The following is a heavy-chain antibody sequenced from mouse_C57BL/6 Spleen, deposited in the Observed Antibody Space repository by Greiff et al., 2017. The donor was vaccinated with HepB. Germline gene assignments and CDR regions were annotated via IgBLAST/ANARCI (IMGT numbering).Heavy chain of an antibody. D-gene: IGHD2-1*01. V-gene: IGHV1-18*01. J-gene: IGHJ4*01. CDR2: INPNNGGT. CDR3: ARWSGYGNPSMDY. Sequence: EVQWVESGPELVKPGASVKIPCKASGYTFTDYNMDWVKQSHGKSLEWIGDINPNNGGTIYNQKFKGKATLTVDKSSSTAYMELRSLTSEDTAVYYCARWSGYGNPSMDYWGQGTSVTVSS. CDR1: GYTFTDYN.